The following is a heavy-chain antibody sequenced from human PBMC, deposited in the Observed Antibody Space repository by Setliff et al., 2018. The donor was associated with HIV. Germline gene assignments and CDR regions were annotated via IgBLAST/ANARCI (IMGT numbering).Heavy chain of an antibody. Sequence: PSETLSPTCPVYVGPSSNSYWTWIGQSPVKGLEWIGEISHNGNTNYSPSLKVRLTLSADTSKSQFSLKLHSVTAADSGLYYCARGRGRHCPGGRCVAGGFDIWGQGSPVTVSS. CDR1: VGPSSNSY. CDR2: ISHNGNT. D-gene: IGHD3-10*02. V-gene: IGHV4-34*01. J-gene: IGHJ4*02. CDR3: ARGRGRHCPGGRCVAGGFDI.